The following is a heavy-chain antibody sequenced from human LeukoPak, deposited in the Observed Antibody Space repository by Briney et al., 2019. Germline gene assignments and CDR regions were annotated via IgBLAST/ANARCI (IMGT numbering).Heavy chain of an antibody. D-gene: IGHD5-12*01. CDR3: ARSLSGLDSGDR. CDR1: GGSISSGGYS. V-gene: IGHV4-30-2*02. CDR2: IYHSGST. J-gene: IGHJ5*02. Sequence: SETLSLTCAVSGGSISSGGYSWSWIRQPPGKGLEWIGYIYHSGSTYYNPSLKSRVTISVDRSKNQFSLKLTSVTAADTAVYYCARSLSGLDSGDRWGQGTLVTVSS.